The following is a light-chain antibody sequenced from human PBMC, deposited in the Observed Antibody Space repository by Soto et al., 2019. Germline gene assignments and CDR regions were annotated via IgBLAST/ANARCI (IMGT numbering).Light chain of an antibody. CDR3: QQYVSSPLS. J-gene: IGKJ4*01. V-gene: IGKV3-20*01. CDR2: GAS. CDR1: ESVSSSY. Sequence: EIVLTQSPGTLSLSPWEIATVSCRASESVSSSYLAWYQQKPGQAPRHLIDGASSRATGIPDRFSGSGSGTDLTLTISTREPEDCSVYNCQQYVSSPLSVGGRTKVKIK.